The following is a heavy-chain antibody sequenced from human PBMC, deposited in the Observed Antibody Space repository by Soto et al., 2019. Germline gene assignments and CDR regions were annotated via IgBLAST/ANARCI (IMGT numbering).Heavy chain of an antibody. J-gene: IGHJ4*02. D-gene: IGHD6-6*01. Sequence: SETLSLTCAVYGGSFSGYYWSWIRQPPGKGLEWIGEINHSGSTNYNPSLKSRVTISVDTSKNQFSLKLSSVTAADTAVYYCARVWVAAQRRPIRSYYFDYWGQGTLVTVSS. V-gene: IGHV4-34*01. CDR3: ARVWVAAQRRPIRSYYFDY. CDR1: GGSFSGYY. CDR2: INHSGST.